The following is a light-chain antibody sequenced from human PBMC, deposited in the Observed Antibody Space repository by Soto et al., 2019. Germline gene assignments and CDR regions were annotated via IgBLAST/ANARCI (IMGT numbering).Light chain of an antibody. CDR1: QSISSW. CDR2: DAS. J-gene: IGKJ2*01. CDR3: QQYNSEYT. V-gene: IGKV1-5*01. Sequence: DIQMTQSPSTLSASVGDRVTITCRASQSISSWLAWYQQKPGKAPKLLIYDASSLESGVPSRFSGSGSGTEFTLTISSLQPDDFATYYCQQYNSEYTFGKGTKLEIK.